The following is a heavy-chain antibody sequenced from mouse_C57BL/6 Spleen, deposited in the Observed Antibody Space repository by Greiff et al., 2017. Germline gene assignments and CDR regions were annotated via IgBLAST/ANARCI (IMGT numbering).Heavy chain of an antibody. CDR1: GYTFTSYW. D-gene: IGHD2-5*01. J-gene: IGHJ2*01. V-gene: IGHV1-69*01. CDR2: IDPSDSYT. CDR3: ARRGSNYAFDY. Sequence: QVQLQQPGAELVMPGASVKLSCKASGYTFTSYWMHWVKQRPGPGLEWIGEIDPSDSYTNYNQKFKGKSTLTVDKSSSTAYMQLSSLTSEDSAVYYCARRGSNYAFDYWGQGTTLTVSS.